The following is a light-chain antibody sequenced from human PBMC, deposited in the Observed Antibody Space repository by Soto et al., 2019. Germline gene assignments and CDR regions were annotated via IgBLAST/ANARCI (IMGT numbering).Light chain of an antibody. CDR1: QSISSN. CDR3: QQYTHWPVWS. V-gene: IGKV3-15*01. Sequence: EIVLTQSPATLSVSPGERATLSCRASQSISSNLAWYQQKPGQAPRLLIYGPSTMATGVPARFSGSGSGTEFTPTISSLQPEDFAMYYCQQYTHWPVWSFGQGTKVEIK. J-gene: IGKJ1*01. CDR2: GPS.